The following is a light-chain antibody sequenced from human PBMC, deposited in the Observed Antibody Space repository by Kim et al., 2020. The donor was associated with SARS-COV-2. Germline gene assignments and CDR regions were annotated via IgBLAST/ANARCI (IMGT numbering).Light chain of an antibody. CDR1: QDIRNY. Sequence: ASVGDRVTITCRASQDIRNYLGWYQQKPGKAPNLLIYAASSLQTGVPSRFSGSGSGTDFTFTISSLQPEDFATYYCLQDYIYPWTFGQGTKVDIK. CDR3: LQDYIYPWT. J-gene: IGKJ1*01. CDR2: AAS. V-gene: IGKV1-6*01.